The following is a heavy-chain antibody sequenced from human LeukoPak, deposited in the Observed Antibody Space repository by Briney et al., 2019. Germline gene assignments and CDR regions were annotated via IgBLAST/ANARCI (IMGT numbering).Heavy chain of an antibody. CDR2: IYDSGST. CDR1: GGSISSYY. V-gene: IGHV4-59*01. J-gene: IGHJ4*02. D-gene: IGHD3-22*01. Sequence: SENLSLTCTVSGGSISSYYWSWIRQPPGKGLEWIGNIYDSGSTNYNPSLKSRVTISVDTSKNQCSLKLSSVTAADTAVYYCARQSISGSSLSYFDYWGQGTLVNVSS. CDR3: ARQSISGSSLSYFDY.